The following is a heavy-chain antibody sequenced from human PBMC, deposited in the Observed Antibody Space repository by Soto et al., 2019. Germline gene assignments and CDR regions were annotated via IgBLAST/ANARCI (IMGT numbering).Heavy chain of an antibody. D-gene: IGHD2-15*01. CDR3: ASLSVVVAAENQGKWFDP. CDR2: ISSSSSTI. V-gene: IGHV3-48*01. CDR1: GFTFSSYS. Sequence: EVQLVEPGGGLVQPGGSLRLSCAASGFTFSSYSMNWVRQAPGKGLEWVSYISSSSSTIYYADSVKGRFTISRDNAKNSLYLQMNSLRAEDTAVYYCASLSVVVAAENQGKWFDPWGQGTLVTVSS. J-gene: IGHJ5*02.